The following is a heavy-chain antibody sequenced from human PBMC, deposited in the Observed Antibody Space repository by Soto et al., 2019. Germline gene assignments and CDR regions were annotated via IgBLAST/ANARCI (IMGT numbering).Heavy chain of an antibody. CDR1: GFTFSSYS. V-gene: IGHV3-21*01. Sequence: GGSLRLSCTASGFTFSSYSMSWVRQAPGKGLEWVSSISSSSSYIYYADSVKGRFTISRDNARNSLYLQMNSLRAEDTAVYYCARRGSGPFFDYWGQGTLVTVSS. D-gene: IGHD3-16*01. CDR3: ARRGSGPFFDY. J-gene: IGHJ4*02. CDR2: ISSSSSYI.